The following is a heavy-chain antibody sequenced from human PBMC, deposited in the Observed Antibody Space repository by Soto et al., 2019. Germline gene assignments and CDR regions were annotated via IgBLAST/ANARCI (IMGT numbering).Heavy chain of an antibody. CDR2: IEGDGSVK. J-gene: IGHJ6*02. CDR3: VSDGCVISRCEIYGMDV. V-gene: IGHV3-7*03. D-gene: IGHD2-2*01. CDR1: GFPFTNFW. Sequence: PGGSLRLSCAASGFPFTNFWMSLVRQSPGKGLEWVANIEGDGSVKNYLDSVRGRFTISRDNAKNSIHLQMSSLRDDETAVYYCVSDGCVISRCEIYGMDVWGQGTTVTVSS.